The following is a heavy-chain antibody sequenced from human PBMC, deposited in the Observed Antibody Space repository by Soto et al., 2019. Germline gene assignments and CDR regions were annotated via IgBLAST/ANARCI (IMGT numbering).Heavy chain of an antibody. V-gene: IGHV3-21*01. CDR1: GFTFSSYS. Sequence: GESLKISCAASGFTFSSYSMNWVRQAPGKGLEWVSSISSSSSYIYYADSVKGRFTISRDNAKNSLYLQMNSLRAEDTAVYYCARELRWEVAACKICHAFDIWGQGTMVTVSS. CDR3: ARELRWEVAACKICHAFDI. CDR2: ISSSSSYI. J-gene: IGHJ3*02. D-gene: IGHD2-15*01.